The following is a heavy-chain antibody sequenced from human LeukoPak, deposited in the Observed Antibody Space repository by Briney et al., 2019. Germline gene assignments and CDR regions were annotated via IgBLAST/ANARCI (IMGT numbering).Heavy chain of an antibody. V-gene: IGHV3-11*05. J-gene: IGHJ4*02. Sequence: AGGSLRLSCAASGFTFSDYYMSWLRQAPGKGLEWVSYISSSSSYTNYADSVKGRFTISRGNAKNSLYLQMNSLRAEDTAVYYCARGGYSGYDWVDYWGQGTLVTVSS. CDR3: ARGGYSGYDWVDY. CDR2: ISSSSSYT. CDR1: GFTFSDYY. D-gene: IGHD5-12*01.